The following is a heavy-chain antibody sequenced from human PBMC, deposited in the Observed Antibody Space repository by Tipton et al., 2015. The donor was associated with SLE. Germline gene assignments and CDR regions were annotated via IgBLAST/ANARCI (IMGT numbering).Heavy chain of an antibody. Sequence: TLSLTCTVSGGSISSYYWSWIRQSPGKGLEWIGEINHSGSTNYNPSLKSRVTISVDTSKKQFSLNLRSVTAADTAVYYCARGAEDYDILTGYNDYWGQGTLVTVSS. J-gene: IGHJ4*02. V-gene: IGHV4-34*01. CDR1: GGSISSYY. CDR2: INHSGST. CDR3: ARGAEDYDILTGYNDY. D-gene: IGHD3-9*01.